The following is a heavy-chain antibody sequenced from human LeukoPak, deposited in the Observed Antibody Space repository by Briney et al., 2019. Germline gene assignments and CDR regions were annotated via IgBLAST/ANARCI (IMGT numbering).Heavy chain of an antibody. CDR2: IYPGDSDT. Sequence: GESLKVSCKGSGYSFTSYWIGWVCQMPGKGLEWMGIIYPGDSDTRYSPSFQGQVTISADKSISTAYLQWSSLKASDTAMYYCARWYSSSWYYFDYWGQGTLVTVSS. V-gene: IGHV5-51*01. CDR1: GYSFTSYW. CDR3: ARWYSSSWYYFDY. J-gene: IGHJ4*02. D-gene: IGHD6-13*01.